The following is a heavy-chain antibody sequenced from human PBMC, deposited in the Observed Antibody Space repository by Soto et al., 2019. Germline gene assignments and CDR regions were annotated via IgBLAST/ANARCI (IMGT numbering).Heavy chain of an antibody. CDR1: GFTFSSYA. Sequence: QVQLVESGGGVVQPGRSLRLSCAASGFTFSSYAMHWVRQAPGKGLEWVAVISYDGSNKYYADSVKGRFTISRDNSKNRLDLQMNSLRAEDTAVYYCASWVGSSSGYDSFDYWGQGTLVTVSS. CDR3: ASWVGSSSGYDSFDY. D-gene: IGHD3-22*01. CDR2: ISYDGSNK. J-gene: IGHJ4*02. V-gene: IGHV3-30-3*01.